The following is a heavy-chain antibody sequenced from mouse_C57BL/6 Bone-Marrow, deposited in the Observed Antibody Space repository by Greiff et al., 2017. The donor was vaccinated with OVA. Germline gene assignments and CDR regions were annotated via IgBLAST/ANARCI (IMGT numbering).Heavy chain of an antibody. CDR2: IYPGDGDT. CDR3: ARHEDGYYASYFDY. J-gene: IGHJ2*01. D-gene: IGHD2-3*01. V-gene: IGHV1-82*01. Sequence: QVQLQQSGPELVKPGASVKISCKASGYAFSSSWMNWVKQRPGKGLEWIGRIYPGDGDTNYNGKFKGKATLTADKSSSTAYRQLSSRTSEDSAVYFCARHEDGYYASYFDYWGQGTTLTVSS. CDR1: GYAFSSSW.